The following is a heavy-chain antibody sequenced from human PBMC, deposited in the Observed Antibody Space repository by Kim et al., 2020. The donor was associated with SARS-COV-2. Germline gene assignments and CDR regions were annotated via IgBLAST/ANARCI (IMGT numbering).Heavy chain of an antibody. CDR2: ISYDGSNK. D-gene: IGHD2-2*01. J-gene: IGHJ6*02. CDR1: GFTFSSYA. Sequence: GGSLRLSCAASGFTFSSYAMHWVRQAPGKGLEWVAVISYDGSNKYYADSVKGRFTISRDNSKNTLYLQMNSLRAEDTAVYYCARGPVGGYCSSTSCYGYYYGMDVWVQGTTVTVSS. CDR3: ARGPVGGYCSSTSCYGYYYGMDV. V-gene: IGHV3-30*04.